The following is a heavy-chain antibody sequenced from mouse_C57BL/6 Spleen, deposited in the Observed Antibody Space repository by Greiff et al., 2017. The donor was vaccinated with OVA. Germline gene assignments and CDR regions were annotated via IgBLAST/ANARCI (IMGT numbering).Heavy chain of an antibody. D-gene: IGHD2-4*01. CDR1: GFTFSSYA. V-gene: IGHV5-9-1*02. J-gene: IGHJ4*01. Sequence: EVQGVESGEGLVKPGGSLKLSCAASGFTFSSYAMSWVRQTPEKRLEWVAYISSGGDYIYYADTVKGRFTISRDNARHTLYLQMSSLKSEDTAMYYCTRDWNYDYDHYYAMDYWGQGTSVTVSS. CDR2: ISSGGDYI. CDR3: TRDWNYDYDHYYAMDY.